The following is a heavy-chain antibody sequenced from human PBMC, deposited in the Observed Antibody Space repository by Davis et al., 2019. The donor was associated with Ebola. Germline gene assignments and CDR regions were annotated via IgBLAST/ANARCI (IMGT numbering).Heavy chain of an antibody. CDR3: AISEPPDS. J-gene: IGHJ4*02. CDR2: ISSSGNYI. CDR1: VITFSSYA. Sequence: GESLKISCTDSVITFSSYAMTWVRQAPGKGLEWVSSISSSGNYIYYANSVKGRFTISRDNAKNSLYLQMNNLRVEDTAVYYCAISEPPDSWGQGTLVTVSS. V-gene: IGHV3-21*01.